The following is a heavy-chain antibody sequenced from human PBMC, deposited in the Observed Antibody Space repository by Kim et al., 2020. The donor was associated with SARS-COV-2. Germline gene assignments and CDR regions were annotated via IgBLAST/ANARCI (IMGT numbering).Heavy chain of an antibody. CDR2: ISSNGGST. V-gene: IGHV3-64D*06. CDR3: VKEGYCSSTSCPPPPFDY. CDR1: GFTFSSYA. J-gene: IGHJ4*02. D-gene: IGHD2-2*01. Sequence: GGSLRLSCSASGFTFSSYAMHWVRQAPGKGLEYVSAISSNGGSTYYADSVKGRFTISRDNSKNTLYLQMSSLRAEDTAVYYCVKEGYCSSTSCPPPPFDYWGQGTLVTVSS.